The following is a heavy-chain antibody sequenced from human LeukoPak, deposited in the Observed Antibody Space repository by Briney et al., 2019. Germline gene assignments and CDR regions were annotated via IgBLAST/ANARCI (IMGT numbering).Heavy chain of an antibody. CDR2: IRRDGGEK. CDR1: GFSFSDYW. CDR3: AGDGYDSI. D-gene: IGHD3-22*01. J-gene: IGHJ4*02. Sequence: PGGSLRLSCAASGFSFSDYWMSWVRQAPGKGLEWVANIRRDGGEKHYVDSVKGRFTISRDNAKNSLYLQMNSLRAEDTAVYYCAGDGYDSIWGQGTRVTVSS. V-gene: IGHV3-7*01.